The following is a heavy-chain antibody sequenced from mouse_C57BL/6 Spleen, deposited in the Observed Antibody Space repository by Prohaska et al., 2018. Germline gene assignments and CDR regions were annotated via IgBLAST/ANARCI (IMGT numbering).Heavy chain of an antibody. CDR2: INPNNGGT. J-gene: IGHJ3*01. CDR1: GYTFTDYY. CDR3: ARLYYGSSGFAY. V-gene: IGHV1-26*01. D-gene: IGHD1-1*01. Sequence: SCKASGYTFTDYYMNWVKQSHGKSLEWIGDINPNNGGTSYNQKFKGKATLTVDKSSSTAYMELRSLTSEDSAVYYCARLYYGSSGFAYWGQGTLVTVSA.